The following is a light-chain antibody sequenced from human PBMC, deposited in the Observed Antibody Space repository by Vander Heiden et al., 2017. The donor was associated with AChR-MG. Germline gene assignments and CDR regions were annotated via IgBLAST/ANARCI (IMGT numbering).Light chain of an antibody. CDR3: QKYNSAPWT. Sequence: DSQMTQSPSPLSASVGDRDTITCRASQGISSYLAWYQQKPGKVPKLLIYDASTMQSGVPSRFSGSGSGTDFTLTISSLQPEDVATYYCQKYNSAPWTFGQGTKVEIK. J-gene: IGKJ1*01. V-gene: IGKV1-27*01. CDR1: QGISSY. CDR2: DAS.